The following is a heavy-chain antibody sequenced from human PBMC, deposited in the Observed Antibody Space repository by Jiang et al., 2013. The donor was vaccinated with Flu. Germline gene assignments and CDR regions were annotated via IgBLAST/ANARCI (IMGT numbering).Heavy chain of an antibody. CDR2: IIPIFGTA. Sequence: GAEVKKPGSSVRVSCRAPGGTLSSHAFSWVRLAPGQGLEWMGGIIPIFGTANYAQKFQGRVTITADESTSTAYMELSSLRSEDTAVYYCALTGNWNYPRSSGYWFDPWGQGTLVTVSS. V-gene: IGHV1-69*01. J-gene: IGHJ5*02. CDR1: GGTLSSHA. D-gene: IGHD1-7*01. CDR3: ALTGNWNYPRSSGYWFDP.